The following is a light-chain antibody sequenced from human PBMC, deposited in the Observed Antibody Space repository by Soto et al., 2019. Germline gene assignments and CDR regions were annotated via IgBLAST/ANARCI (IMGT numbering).Light chain of an antibody. J-gene: IGKJ5*01. CDR3: QQRNNWPPSIT. CDR1: QSVGGH. Sequence: EIVLTQSPATLSLSPGERATLSCRASQSVGGHLAWYQQKPGQAPRLLIYDASDRATGIPARFSGSGSETDFTLTIGSLEPDDLAVYYCQQRNNWPPSITFGQGTRLEIK. CDR2: DAS. V-gene: IGKV3-11*01.